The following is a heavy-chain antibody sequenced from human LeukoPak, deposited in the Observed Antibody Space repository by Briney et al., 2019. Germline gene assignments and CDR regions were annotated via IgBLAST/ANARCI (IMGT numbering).Heavy chain of an antibody. Sequence: SETLSLTCTVSGGSISSYYWSWVRQPPGKGLEWIGYIYYSGSTNYNPSLKSRVTISVDTSKNQFSLKLSSVTAADTAVYYCARGFFHPPTLTWFDPWGQGTLVTVSS. J-gene: IGHJ5*02. CDR1: GGSISSYY. CDR2: IYYSGST. D-gene: IGHD2/OR15-2a*01. V-gene: IGHV4-59*01. CDR3: ARGFFHPPTLTWFDP.